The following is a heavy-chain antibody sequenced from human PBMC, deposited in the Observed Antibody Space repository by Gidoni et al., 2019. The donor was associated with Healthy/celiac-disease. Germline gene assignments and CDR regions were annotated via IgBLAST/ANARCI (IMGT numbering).Heavy chain of an antibody. CDR1: GFTFSSYA. V-gene: IGHV3-30-3*01. CDR3: ARGSIGYDAFDI. D-gene: IGHD6-6*01. CDR2: ISYDGSNK. Sequence: QVQLVASGGGVVQPGRSRRLSCAASGFTFSSYAMHWVRQAPGKGLEWLAVISYDGSNKYYADSVKGRFTISRDNSKNTLYLQMNSLIAEDTAVYYCARGSIGYDAFDIWGQGTMVTVSS. J-gene: IGHJ3*02.